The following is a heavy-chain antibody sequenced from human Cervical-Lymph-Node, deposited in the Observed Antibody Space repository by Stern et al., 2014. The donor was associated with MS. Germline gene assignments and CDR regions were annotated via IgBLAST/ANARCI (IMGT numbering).Heavy chain of an antibody. CDR2: IDLDDDK. V-gene: IGHV2-70*04. J-gene: IGHJ4*02. CDR3: ARIHGSGWYVLDY. D-gene: IGHD6-19*01. Sequence: QVTLRESGPALVKPTQTLTLTCTFSGFSLSTSGMRVSWIRQPPGKALEWLARIDLDDDKFYSTSLKTRLTISKDTSKNQVVLTMTNMDPVDTATYYCARIHGSGWYVLDYWGQGTLVTVSS. CDR1: GFSLSTSGMR.